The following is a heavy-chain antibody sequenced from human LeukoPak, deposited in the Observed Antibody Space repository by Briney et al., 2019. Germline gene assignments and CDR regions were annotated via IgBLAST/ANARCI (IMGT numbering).Heavy chain of an antibody. CDR1: GFTFSSYG. V-gene: IGHV3-30*02. D-gene: IGHD3-22*01. J-gene: IGHJ1*01. CDR3: AKEGITMIVVVMGYFQH. CDR2: IRYDGSNK. Sequence: GGSLRLSCAASGFTFSSYGMHWVRQAPGKGLEWVAFIRYDGSNKYYADSVKGRFTISRDNSKNTLYLQMNSLRAEDTAAYYCAKEGITMIVVVMGYFQHWGQGTLVTVSS.